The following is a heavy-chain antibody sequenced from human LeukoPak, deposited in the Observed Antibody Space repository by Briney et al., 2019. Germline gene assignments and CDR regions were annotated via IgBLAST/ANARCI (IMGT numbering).Heavy chain of an antibody. CDR3: AKVAGVMVREDPSYYFDY. V-gene: IGHV3-21*04. D-gene: IGHD3-10*01. CDR2: ISPTSSYM. CDR1: GFTFTDFY. J-gene: IGHJ4*02. Sequence: SGGSLRLSCAASGFTFTDFYMNWVRQAPGKGLEWVSWISPTSSYMYYADSVKGRFTISRDNAKNSLYLQMNSLRAEDTAVYYCAKVAGVMVREDPSYYFDYWGQGTLVTVSS.